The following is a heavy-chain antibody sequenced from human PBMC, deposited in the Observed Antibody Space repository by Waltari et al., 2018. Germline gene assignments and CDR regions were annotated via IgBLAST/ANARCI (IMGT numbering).Heavy chain of an antibody. D-gene: IGHD1-26*01. J-gene: IGHJ6*03. CDR1: GFTFSSYS. CDR3: ARDGSAYYYYYMDV. V-gene: IGHV3-48*04. Sequence: EVQLVESGGGLVQPGGSLRLSCAASGFTFSSYSRNWVRQAPGKGLEWVSYISSSSSTIYYADSVKGRFTISRDNAKNSLYLQMNSLRAEDTAVYYCARDGSAYYYYYMDVWGKGTTVTISS. CDR2: ISSSSSTI.